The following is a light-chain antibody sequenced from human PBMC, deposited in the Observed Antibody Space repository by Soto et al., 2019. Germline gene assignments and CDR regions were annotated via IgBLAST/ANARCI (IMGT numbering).Light chain of an antibody. CDR2: AAS. CDR3: QQSYSTPF. Sequence: DIQMTQSPSSLSASVGDRVTITCRASQSISSYLNWYQQKPGKAPKLLIYAASSLQSGAPSRFSGSGSGTDFTLTISSLQPEDFATYYCQQSYSTPFFGPG. CDR1: QSISSY. J-gene: IGKJ3*01. V-gene: IGKV1-39*01.